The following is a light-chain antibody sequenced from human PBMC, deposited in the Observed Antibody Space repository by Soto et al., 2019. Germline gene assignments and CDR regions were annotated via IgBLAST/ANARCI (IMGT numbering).Light chain of an antibody. Sequence: ESVLTQSPGTLSLSPGERATLSYMASQSVSNNYLAWYQQKPGQAPRLLIYGASNRATGIPDRFSGSGSGTDFTLTISRLEPEDFAVYYCQQYGSSGTFGQGTKVDIK. V-gene: IGKV3-20*01. CDR2: GAS. CDR3: QQYGSSGT. J-gene: IGKJ1*01. CDR1: QSVSNNY.